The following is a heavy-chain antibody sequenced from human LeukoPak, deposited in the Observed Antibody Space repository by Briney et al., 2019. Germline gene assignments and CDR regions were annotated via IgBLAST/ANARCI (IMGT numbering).Heavy chain of an antibody. CDR1: GFTFNTNA. J-gene: IGHJ4*02. Sequence: GGSLRLSCAASGFTFNTNAMSWVRQAPGKGLEWVSTICNSGGSTWYADSVKGRFIIYRDNSKNTLYLQMSSLRAEDTAVYYCAQWRYYFDYWGQGTLVTVSA. CDR3: AQWRYYFDY. V-gene: IGHV3-23*01. D-gene: IGHD2-8*01. CDR2: ICNSGGST.